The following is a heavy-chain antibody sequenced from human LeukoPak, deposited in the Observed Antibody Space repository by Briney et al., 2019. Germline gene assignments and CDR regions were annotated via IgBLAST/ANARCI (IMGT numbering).Heavy chain of an antibody. CDR1: GYTVIGYY. CDR2: INPNSGGT. J-gene: IGHJ6*03. Sequence: ASVNVSCKASGYTVIGYYMHWVRQAPGQGLEWMGWINPNSGGTNYAQKFQGRVTMTRDTSISTAYMELSRLRSDDTAVYYCARASGVYYMDVWGKGTTVTVSS. V-gene: IGHV1-2*02. D-gene: IGHD3-10*01. CDR3: ARASGVYYMDV.